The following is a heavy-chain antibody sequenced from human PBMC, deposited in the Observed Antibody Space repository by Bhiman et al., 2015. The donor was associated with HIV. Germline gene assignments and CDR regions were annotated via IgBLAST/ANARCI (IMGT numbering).Heavy chain of an antibody. J-gene: IGHJ4*02. D-gene: IGHD5-12*01. V-gene: IGHV3-74*01. Sequence: EVQLVESGGGLVQPGGSLRLSCAASGFTFSSFWMHWVRQAPGKGLVWVSRINSDGSSTNYADSVKGRFTISRDNAKNTLYLQMNSLRAEDTAVYYCARGPYSGFIDYWGQGTLVTVSS. CDR1: GFTFSSFW. CDR2: INSDGSST. CDR3: ARGPYSGFIDY.